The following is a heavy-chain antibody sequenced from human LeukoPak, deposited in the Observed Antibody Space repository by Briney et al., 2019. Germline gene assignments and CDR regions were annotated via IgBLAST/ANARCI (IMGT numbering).Heavy chain of an antibody. CDR3: ARDRWLQFGDFDY. Sequence: GGSLRLSCAASGFTFSSYGMHWVRQAPGKGLEWVAVISYDGSNKYYADSVKGRFTISRDNSKNTLYLQMNSLGAEDTAVYYCARDRWLQFGDFDYWGQGTLVTVSS. J-gene: IGHJ4*02. D-gene: IGHD5-24*01. CDR2: ISYDGSNK. CDR1: GFTFSSYG. V-gene: IGHV3-30*03.